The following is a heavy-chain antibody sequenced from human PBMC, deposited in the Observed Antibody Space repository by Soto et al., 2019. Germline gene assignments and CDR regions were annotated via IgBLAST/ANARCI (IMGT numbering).Heavy chain of an antibody. J-gene: IGHJ4*02. D-gene: IGHD6-13*01. Sequence: ETLSLTCTVSSGSISTYYWSWIRQPAGKRLEWIGRIYSSGSTLYNPSLKSRVTMSVDTSKNQFSLKLSSVAAADTAVYLCAGGAAADFFDYWGQGTLVTVSS. CDR1: SGSISTYY. CDR3: AGGAAADFFDY. V-gene: IGHV4-4*07. CDR2: IYSSGST.